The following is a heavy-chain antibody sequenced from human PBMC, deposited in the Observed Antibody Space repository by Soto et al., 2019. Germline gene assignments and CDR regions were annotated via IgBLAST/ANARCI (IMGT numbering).Heavy chain of an antibody. CDR3: ARDFYQSSGYCDY. CDR2: IYPGDSDT. J-gene: IGHJ4*02. D-gene: IGHD3-22*01. Sequence: GESLKISCKASGYTFNKYWVGWVRQMPGKGLEWMGIIYPGDSDTRYSPSFQGQVTISADKSISTAYLQWSSLKASDTAMYYCARDFYQSSGYCDYWGQGTLVTVS. CDR1: GYTFNKYW. V-gene: IGHV5-51*01.